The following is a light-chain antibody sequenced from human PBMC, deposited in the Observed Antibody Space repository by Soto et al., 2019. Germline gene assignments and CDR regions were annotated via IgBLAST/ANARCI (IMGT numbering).Light chain of an antibody. J-gene: IGLJ2*01. V-gene: IGLV1-40*01. CDR2: GNN. CDR1: TSNFGSSYD. CDR3: QSYDSGLYVL. Sequence: QSVLTQPPSVSGAPGQRVTISCTGSTSNFGSSYDVHWYRQLTGTAPKLLIYGNNNRPSGVPDRFSGSKSGTSASLAITGLQAEDEADYYCQSYDSGLYVLFGGGTKLTVL.